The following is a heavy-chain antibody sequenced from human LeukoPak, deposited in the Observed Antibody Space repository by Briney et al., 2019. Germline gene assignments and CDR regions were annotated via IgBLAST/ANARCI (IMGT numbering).Heavy chain of an antibody. Sequence: SETLSLTCTVSGGSISSYYWSWIRQPPGKGLEWIGYIYYSGSTNYNPSLKSRVTISVDTSKNQFSLKLSSVTAADTAVYYCASSLIEIAAAGIRSYHAFDIWGQGTMVTVSS. J-gene: IGHJ3*02. V-gene: IGHV4-59*01. CDR1: GGSISSYY. CDR2: IYYSGST. CDR3: ASSLIEIAAAGIRSYHAFDI. D-gene: IGHD6-13*01.